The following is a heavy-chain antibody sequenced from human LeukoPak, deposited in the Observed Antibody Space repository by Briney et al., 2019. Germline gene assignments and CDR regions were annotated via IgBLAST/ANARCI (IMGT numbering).Heavy chain of an antibody. CDR3: AREASSGGNYYYYYGMDV. CDR2: INPSGGST. J-gene: IGHJ6*02. V-gene: IGHV1-46*01. Sequence: ASVKVSCKASGYTFTSYYMHWVRQAPGQGLEWMGIINPSGGSTSYAQKFQGRVTMTRDTSTSTVYMELSSPRSEDTAVYYCAREASSGGNYYYYYGMDVWGQGTTVTVSS. CDR1: GYTFTSYY. D-gene: IGHD6-19*01.